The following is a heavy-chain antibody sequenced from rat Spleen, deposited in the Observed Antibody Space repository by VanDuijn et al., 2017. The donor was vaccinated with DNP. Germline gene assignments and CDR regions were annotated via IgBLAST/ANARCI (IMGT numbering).Heavy chain of an antibody. CDR1: GSSITSGYR. J-gene: IGHJ2*01. V-gene: IGHV3-3*01. CDR2: VTNAGST. D-gene: IGHD1-4*01. CDR3: ARWTRYFDG. Sequence: EVQFRESGPGLVKPSQSLSLTCSVTGSSITSGYRWNWIRKFPGNKLEWMGYVTNAGSTHYNPSLKSRISITTDTSKNQFFLHLNSVTTEDTATYFCARWTRYFDGWGQGVMVTVSS.